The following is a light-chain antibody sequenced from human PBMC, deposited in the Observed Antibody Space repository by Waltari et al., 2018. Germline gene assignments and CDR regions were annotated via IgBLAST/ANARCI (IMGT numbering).Light chain of an antibody. V-gene: IGKV1-27*01. J-gene: IGKJ1*01. CDR1: QGISNS. CDR3: QKYNGDPPWT. Sequence: DIQMTQSPSSLSASVGDSITITCRASQGISNSLAWFQQKPGKVPNLLIYSASTLESGVPSRFSGSGSGTDFTLTINSLQPEDVATYYCQKYNGDPPWTFGQGTKVEIK. CDR2: SAS.